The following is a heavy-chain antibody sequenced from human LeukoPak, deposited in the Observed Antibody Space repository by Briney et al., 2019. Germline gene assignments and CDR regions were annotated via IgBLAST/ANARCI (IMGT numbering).Heavy chain of an antibody. CDR3: VRAAGTAHIYYYYGMDV. V-gene: IGHV3-30-3*01. D-gene: IGHD2-21*01. CDR1: GFTFSTYA. J-gene: IGHJ6*02. CDR2: ISSDGSNK. Sequence: SGGSLRLSCAASGFTFSTYAMHWVRQAPGKGLEWVAVISSDGSNKYYADSVKGRFTMSRDNSKNTLFLQMNSLRPEDTAVYYCVRAAGTAHIYYYYGMDVWGQGTTVTVSS.